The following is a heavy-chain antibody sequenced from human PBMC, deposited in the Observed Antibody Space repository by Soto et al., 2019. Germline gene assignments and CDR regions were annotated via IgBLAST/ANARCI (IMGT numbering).Heavy chain of an antibody. CDR3: ARDLGWLQVV. D-gene: IGHD5-12*01. CDR1: GGTFSSYA. CDR2: IIPIFGTA. J-gene: IGHJ4*02. Sequence: SVKVSCKASGGTFSSYAISWVRQAPGQGLEWMGGIIPIFGTANYAQKFQGRVTITADESTSTAYMELSSLRSEATAGYYCARDLGWLQVVWGQGTLVTVSS. V-gene: IGHV1-69*13.